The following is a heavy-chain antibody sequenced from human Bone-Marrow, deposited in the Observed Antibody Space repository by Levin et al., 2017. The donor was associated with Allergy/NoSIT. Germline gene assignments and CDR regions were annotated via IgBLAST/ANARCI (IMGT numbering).Heavy chain of an antibody. CDR3: AREGRVPGVIKFHWFFDL. V-gene: IGHV3-48*01. CDR2: ISTSSRTI. Sequence: GESLKISCVASGLTFGSYTMNWVRQAPGKGLEWVSSISTSSRTIYYADAVKGRCTISRDNAKNEVSLQLNSLRVEDAGLYYCAREGRVPGVIKFHWFFDLWGRGTLVTVSS. CDR1: GLTFGSYT. J-gene: IGHJ2*01. D-gene: IGHD3-10*01.